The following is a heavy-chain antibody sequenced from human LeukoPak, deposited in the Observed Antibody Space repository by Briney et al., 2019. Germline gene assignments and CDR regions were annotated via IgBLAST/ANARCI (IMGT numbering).Heavy chain of an antibody. CDR1: GFTFSSYA. CDR2: ISYDGSNK. Sequence: GGSLRLSCAASGFTFSSYAMHWVRQAPGKGLEWVAVISYDGSNKYYADSVKGRFTISRDNSKNTLYLQMNSLRAEDTAVYYCATSVVPASNWFDPWGQGTLVTVSS. J-gene: IGHJ5*02. CDR3: ATSVVPASNWFDP. D-gene: IGHD2-2*01. V-gene: IGHV3-30-3*01.